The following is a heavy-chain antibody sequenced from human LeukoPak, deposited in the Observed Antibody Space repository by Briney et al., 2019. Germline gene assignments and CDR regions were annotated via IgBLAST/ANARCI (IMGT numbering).Heavy chain of an antibody. Sequence: GESLKISCKGSGYTFNTYWIGWVRQMPGKGLEWMGIFYPGDSDTSYRPSFQGQVTISADKSISTAYLQWGSLKASDTAMYYCAREGRSSSPMDYWGQGTLVTVSS. CDR1: GYTFNTYW. J-gene: IGHJ4*02. CDR2: FYPGDSDT. V-gene: IGHV5-51*01. CDR3: AREGRSSSPMDY. D-gene: IGHD6-6*01.